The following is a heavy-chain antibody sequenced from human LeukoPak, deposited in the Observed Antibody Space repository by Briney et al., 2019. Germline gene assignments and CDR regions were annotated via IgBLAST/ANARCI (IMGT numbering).Heavy chain of an antibody. J-gene: IGHJ4*02. CDR1: GFTVNY. D-gene: IGHD1-14*01. Sequence: PGGSLRLSCAASGFTVNYMTWVRQAPGKGLEWVSVIYNGGITYYADSVKGRFTISRDNSENTLYLQMNSLRADDTAVYYCARGTSEAFRSLDSWGQGTLVTVSS. CDR3: ARGTSEAFRSLDS. V-gene: IGHV3-66*01. CDR2: IYNGGIT.